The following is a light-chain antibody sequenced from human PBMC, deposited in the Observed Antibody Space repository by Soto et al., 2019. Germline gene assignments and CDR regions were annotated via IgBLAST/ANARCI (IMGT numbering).Light chain of an antibody. CDR1: QSVSRN. CDR2: DAS. V-gene: IGKV3-20*01. CDR3: QQYGSSPGT. J-gene: IGKJ1*01. Sequence: EIVLTQSPATLSLSPGERATLSCRASQSVSRNLAWYQQKPGQAPRLLIYDASNRATGIPARFSGSGSGTDFTLTISRLESEDFAVYYCQQYGSSPGTFGQGTKVDIK.